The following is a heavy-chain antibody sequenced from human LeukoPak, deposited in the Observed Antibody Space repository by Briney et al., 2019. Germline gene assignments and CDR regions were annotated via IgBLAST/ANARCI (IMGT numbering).Heavy chain of an antibody. CDR3: AAVLAAADPLYYFDY. J-gene: IGHJ4*02. V-gene: IGHV1-58*02. CDR1: GFTFTSSA. CDR2: IVVGSGNT. Sequence: SVKVSCKASGFTFTSSAMQCVRQARGQRLEWIGWIVVGSGNTNYAQKFQERVTITRDMSTSTAYMELSSLRSEDTAVYYCAAVLAAADPLYYFDYWGQGTLVTVSS. D-gene: IGHD6-13*01.